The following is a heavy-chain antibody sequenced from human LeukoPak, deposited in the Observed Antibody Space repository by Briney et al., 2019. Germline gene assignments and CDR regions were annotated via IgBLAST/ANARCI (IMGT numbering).Heavy chain of an antibody. J-gene: IGHJ4*02. D-gene: IGHD4-17*01. CDR1: GGSISSSNHF. V-gene: IGHV4-39*01. CDR3: ARRDYGDYRFFDY. CDR2: IYYTGNT. Sequence: SETLSLTCSVSGGSISSSNHFWGWLRQPPGKGLEWIGTIYYTGNTYYNPSLETRVTIPVDTSKNQFSLKLSSVTAADTAVYYCARRDYGDYRFFDYWGQGTLVIVSS.